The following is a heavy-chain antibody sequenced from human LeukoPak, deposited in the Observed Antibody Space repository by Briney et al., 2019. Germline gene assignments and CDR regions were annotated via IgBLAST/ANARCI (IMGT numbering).Heavy chain of an antibody. CDR3: ARVYDSSGYYSAFDI. Sequence: GGSLRLSCAASGFTFSSYWMTWVRQAPGKGLEWVSSISSSSSYIYYADSVKGRFTISRDNAKNSLYLQMNSLRAEDTAVYYCARVYDSSGYYSAFDIWGQGTMVTVSS. CDR1: GFTFSSYW. V-gene: IGHV3-21*01. D-gene: IGHD3-22*01. J-gene: IGHJ3*02. CDR2: ISSSSSYI.